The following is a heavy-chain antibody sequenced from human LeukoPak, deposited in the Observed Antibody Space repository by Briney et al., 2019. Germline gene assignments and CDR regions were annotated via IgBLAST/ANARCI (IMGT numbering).Heavy chain of an antibody. Sequence: GGSLRLPCAASGFTFSSYAMSWVRQAPGKGLEWVSAISGSGGSTYYADSVKGRFTISRDNSKNTLYLQMNSLRAEDTAVYYCARARDYDFWSGHFDYWGQGTLVTVSS. J-gene: IGHJ4*02. D-gene: IGHD3-3*01. CDR1: GFTFSSYA. CDR2: ISGSGGST. V-gene: IGHV3-23*01. CDR3: ARARDYDFWSGHFDY.